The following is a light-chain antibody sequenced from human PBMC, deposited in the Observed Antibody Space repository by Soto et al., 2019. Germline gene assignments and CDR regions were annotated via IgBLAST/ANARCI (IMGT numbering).Light chain of an antibody. J-gene: IGLJ3*02. CDR2: END. CDR1: RSNIGNNY. Sequence: QSVLTQPPSVSAAPGQKVTISCSGSRSNIGNNYVSWYQQLPGTAPKLLIFENDKRPSGIPDRFSGSKSGTSATLGINGLQTGDEADYYCVTWYSSLSAGVFGGGTKVTVL. CDR3: VTWYSSLSAGV. V-gene: IGLV1-51*01.